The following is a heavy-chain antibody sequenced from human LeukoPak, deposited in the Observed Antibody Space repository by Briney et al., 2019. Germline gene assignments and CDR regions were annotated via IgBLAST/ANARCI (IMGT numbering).Heavy chain of an antibody. CDR3: ARDHLTDLRTTGGFHI. D-gene: IGHD1-14*01. CDR2: IYYSGNT. V-gene: IGHV4-59*01. CDR1: GGSISRYY. Sequence: SETLSLTCTVSGGSISRYYWSWIRQPPGKGQEWIGYIYYSGNTQYNPSLTSRVTMSVDTSKNRFSLRLSSVTAADTAVYYCARDHLTDLRTTGGFHIWGQGRMVTVTS. J-gene: IGHJ3*02.